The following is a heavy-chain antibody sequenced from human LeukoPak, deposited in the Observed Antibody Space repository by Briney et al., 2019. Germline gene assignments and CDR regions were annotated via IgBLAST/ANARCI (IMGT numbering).Heavy chain of an antibody. CDR1: GFTFSKAS. CDR2: IESRTEGGTA. D-gene: IGHD4-17*01. Sequence: GGSLRLSCAVPGFTFSKASMSWVRQAPGKGLEWVGRIESRTEGGTADYATSLKGRFTISRDDSNNTLFLQINSLKTEDTAVYYCTTEPLIMYGVLFDYWGLGTLVTVSS. V-gene: IGHV3-15*04. J-gene: IGHJ4*02. CDR3: TTEPLIMYGVLFDY.